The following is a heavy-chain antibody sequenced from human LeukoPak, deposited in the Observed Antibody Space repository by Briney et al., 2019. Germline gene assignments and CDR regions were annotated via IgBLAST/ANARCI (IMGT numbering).Heavy chain of an antibody. CDR3: ARSQWLASDAFDI. J-gene: IGHJ3*02. Sequence: GGSLRLSCAASGFTFSSYWMSWVRQAPGKWLEWVANIKQDGSEKYYVDSVKGRFTISRENAKNSLYLQMNSLRAEDTAVYYCARSQWLASDAFDIWGQGTMVTVSS. CDR1: GFTFSSYW. D-gene: IGHD6-19*01. V-gene: IGHV3-7*01. CDR2: IKQDGSEK.